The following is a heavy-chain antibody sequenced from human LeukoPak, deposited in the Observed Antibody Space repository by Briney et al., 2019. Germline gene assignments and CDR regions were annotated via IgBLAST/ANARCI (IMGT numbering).Heavy chain of an antibody. D-gene: IGHD5-18*01. J-gene: IGHJ4*02. CDR1: GGSISNSNYY. Sequence: SETLSLTCTVSGGSISNSNYYWGWVRQPPGKGLEWIGTIYYSGNTYYTPSLKSRVTISVDTSKNQFSLKLSSVTAADTAVYYCARMVSFDYWGQGTLVTVSS. CDR2: IYYSGNT. V-gene: IGHV4-39*01. CDR3: ARMVSFDY.